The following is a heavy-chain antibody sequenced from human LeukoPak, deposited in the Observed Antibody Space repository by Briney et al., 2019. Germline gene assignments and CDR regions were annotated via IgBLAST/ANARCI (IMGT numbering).Heavy chain of an antibody. Sequence: GGSLRLSCVASGLAFSDDSMNWVRQPPGKGLEWVSSISSTSTYIYYADSVKGRFTISRDNSKNTLYLQMNSLRAEDTAVYYCARDILSGSYGYFDYWGQGTLVTVSS. CDR1: GLAFSDDS. V-gene: IGHV3-21*01. D-gene: IGHD1-26*01. J-gene: IGHJ4*02. CDR3: ARDILSGSYGYFDY. CDR2: ISSTSTYI.